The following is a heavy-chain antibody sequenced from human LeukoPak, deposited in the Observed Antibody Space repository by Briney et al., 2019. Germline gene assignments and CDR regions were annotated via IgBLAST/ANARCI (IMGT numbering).Heavy chain of an antibody. Sequence: ASETLSLTCAVYGGSFSGYYWSWIRQPPGKGLEWIGEINHSGSTNYNPSLKSRVTISVDTSKNQFSLKLSSVTAADTAVYYCARVDSRVVAPPDYWGQGTLVTVSS. D-gene: IGHD2-15*01. V-gene: IGHV4-34*01. J-gene: IGHJ4*02. CDR3: ARVDSRVVAPPDY. CDR1: GGSFSGYY. CDR2: INHSGST.